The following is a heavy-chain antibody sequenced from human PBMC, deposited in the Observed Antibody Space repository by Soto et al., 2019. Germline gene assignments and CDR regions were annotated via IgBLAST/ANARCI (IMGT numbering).Heavy chain of an antibody. J-gene: IGHJ4*02. Sequence: EVQRLESGGGVVQPGGSLRLSCAASGFTFSSYAMSWVRQAPGKGLEWVSAISGSGGSTYYADSVKGRFTISRDNSKNTLYLQMNSLRAEDTAVYYCAKDGRYFDWFADDWGQGTLVTVSS. CDR2: ISGSGGST. D-gene: IGHD3-9*01. CDR1: GFTFSSYA. V-gene: IGHV3-23*01. CDR3: AKDGRYFDWFADD.